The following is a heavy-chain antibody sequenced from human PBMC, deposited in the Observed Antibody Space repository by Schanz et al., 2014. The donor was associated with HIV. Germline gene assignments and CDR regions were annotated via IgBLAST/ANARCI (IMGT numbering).Heavy chain of an antibody. D-gene: IGHD3-22*01. CDR1: GFTFSTCG. CDR2: ISYDGSNK. CDR3: ARDVSRDSSGHYSDYYYGMDV. J-gene: IGHJ6*02. V-gene: IGHV3-30*03. Sequence: QVQLVESGGGVVQPGRSLRLSCAASGFTFSTCGMHWVRQAPGKGLEWVAVISYDGSNKYYADSVKGRFTISRDNSKNTLYLQMNSLRAEDTAVYYCARDVSRDSSGHYSDYYYGMDVWGQGTTVTVSS.